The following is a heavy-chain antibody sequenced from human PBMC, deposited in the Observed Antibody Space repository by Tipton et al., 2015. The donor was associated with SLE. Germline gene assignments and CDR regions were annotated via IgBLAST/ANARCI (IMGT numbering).Heavy chain of an antibody. Sequence: SLRLSCAASGFTFSSYGMHWVRQAPGKGLEWVAFIRYDGSNKYYADSVKGRFTISRDNSKNTLYLQMNSLRAEDTAVYYCAKAPIAAASNALGYWGQGTLVTVSS. CDR2: IRYDGSNK. D-gene: IGHD6-13*01. CDR1: GFTFSSYG. V-gene: IGHV3-30*02. J-gene: IGHJ4*02. CDR3: AKAPIAAASNALGY.